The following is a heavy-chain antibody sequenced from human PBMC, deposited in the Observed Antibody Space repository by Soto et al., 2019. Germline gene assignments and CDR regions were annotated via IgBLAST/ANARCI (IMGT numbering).Heavy chain of an antibody. V-gene: IGHV1-3*01. J-gene: IGHJ6*03. CDR3: ARGPNYYGSGSYYNVGYYYYYMDV. D-gene: IGHD3-10*01. Sequence: QVQLVQSGAEVKKPGASVKVSCKASGYTFTSYAMHWVRQAPGQRLEWMGWINAGNGNTKYSQKFQGRVTITRDTSASTAYMELSSLRSEDTAVYYCARGPNYYGSGSYYNVGYYYYYMDVWGKGTTVTVSS. CDR2: INAGNGNT. CDR1: GYTFTSYA.